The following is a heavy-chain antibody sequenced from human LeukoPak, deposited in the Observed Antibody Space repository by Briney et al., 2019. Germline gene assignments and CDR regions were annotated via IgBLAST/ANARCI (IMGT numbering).Heavy chain of an antibody. CDR2: IGAGGTFT. J-gene: IGHJ4*02. CDR1: GFTFSSYA. V-gene: IGHV3-23*01. Sequence: GESLRLSCTASGFTFSSYAMNWVRQAPGKGLEWVSGIGAGGTFTYYADSVKGRFTISRDDSQNTLYLQMNSLQTEDTAVYYCTTDASPYCTNGKCYSGGNFDYWGQGTLVTVSS. D-gene: IGHD2-8*01. CDR3: TTDASPYCTNGKCYSGGNFDY.